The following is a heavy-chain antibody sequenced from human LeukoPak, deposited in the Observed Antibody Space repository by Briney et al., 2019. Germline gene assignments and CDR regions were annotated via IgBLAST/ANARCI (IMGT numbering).Heavy chain of an antibody. J-gene: IGHJ3*02. CDR2: IYHSGST. V-gene: IGHV4-34*01. D-gene: IGHD1-14*01. CDR3: ARDRNAFDI. CDR1: GGSFSGYY. Sequence: SETLSLTCAVYGGSFSGYYWSWIRQPPGKGLEWIGEIYHSGSTNYNPSLKSRVTISVDKSKNQFSLKLSSVTAADTAVYYCARDRNAFDIWGQGTMVTVSS.